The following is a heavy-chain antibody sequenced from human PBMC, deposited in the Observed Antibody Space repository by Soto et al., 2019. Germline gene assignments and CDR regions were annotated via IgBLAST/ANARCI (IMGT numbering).Heavy chain of an antibody. V-gene: IGHV3-48*03. D-gene: IGHD3-22*01. CDR1: GFTFSTSE. Sequence: EVHLVESGGGLGQPGGSLRLSCAASGFTFSTSEMSWVRQAPGKGLEWVSHISSSGTTTYYADSVKGRFTISRDNANHSLYLQMNSLRVADTAVYYCARWEVVTGLDYWGQGTLVTVSS. CDR3: ARWEVVTGLDY. J-gene: IGHJ4*02. CDR2: ISSSGTTT.